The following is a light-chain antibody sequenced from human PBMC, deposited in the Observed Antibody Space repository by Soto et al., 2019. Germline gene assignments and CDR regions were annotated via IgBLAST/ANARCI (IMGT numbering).Light chain of an antibody. V-gene: IGLV1-47*01. CDR3: AAWDDSLSEV. CDR1: SSNIGSNY. J-gene: IGLJ3*02. Sequence: QCVLTQPPSASGTPGQRVTISCSGSSSNIGSNYVYWYQQLPGTAPKLLIYRNNQRPSGVPDRFSGSKSGTSASLAISGLRSEDEADYYCAAWDDSLSEVFGGGTKLTVL. CDR2: RNN.